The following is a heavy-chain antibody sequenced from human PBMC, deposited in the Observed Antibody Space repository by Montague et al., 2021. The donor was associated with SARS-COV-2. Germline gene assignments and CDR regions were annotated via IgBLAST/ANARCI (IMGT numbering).Heavy chain of an antibody. Sequence: TLSLTCTVSGGSISSGSYYWSWIRQPAGKGLEWIGRIYTSGSTNYNPSLKSRVTISVDTSKNQFSLKLSSVTAADTAVYYCARGDGHYYGSGTYPYYWGQGTLVTVSS. D-gene: IGHD3-10*01. CDR3: ARGDGHYYGSGTYPYY. J-gene: IGHJ4*02. CDR1: GGSISSGSYY. CDR2: IYTSGST. V-gene: IGHV4-61*02.